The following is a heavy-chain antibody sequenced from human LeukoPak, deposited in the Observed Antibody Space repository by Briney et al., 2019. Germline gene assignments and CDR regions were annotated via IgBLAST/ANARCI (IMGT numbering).Heavy chain of an antibody. CDR1: GGSFSGYY. Sequence: SETLSLTYAVYGGSFSGYYWSWIRQPPGKGLEWIGEINHSGSTNYNPSLKSRVTISVDTSKNQFSLKLSSVTAADTAVYFCASVAAACNYYFDYWGQGTLVTVSS. V-gene: IGHV4-34*01. CDR2: INHSGST. D-gene: IGHD6-13*01. J-gene: IGHJ4*02. CDR3: ASVAAACNYYFDY.